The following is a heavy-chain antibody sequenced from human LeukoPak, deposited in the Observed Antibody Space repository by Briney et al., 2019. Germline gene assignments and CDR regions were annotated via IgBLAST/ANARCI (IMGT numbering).Heavy chain of an antibody. J-gene: IGHJ4*02. CDR2: ISSSSSYI. Sequence: PGGSLRLSCAASGFTFSTHSMSWVRPAPGRGLEWVSSISSSSSYIYYADSVKGRFTISRDNAKNSLYLQMNSLRAEDTAMYYCARLLFTVTMKTDYWGQGTLVTVSS. CDR1: GFTFSTHS. D-gene: IGHD4-17*01. V-gene: IGHV3-21*01. CDR3: ARLLFTVTMKTDY.